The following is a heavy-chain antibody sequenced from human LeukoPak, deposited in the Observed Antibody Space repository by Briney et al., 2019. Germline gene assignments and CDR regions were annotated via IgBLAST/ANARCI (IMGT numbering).Heavy chain of an antibody. Sequence: SETLSLTCTVSGGSISSTSYYWGWIRQPSGKGLEWIGTIYYSGSTYYNPSLKSRVTISVDTSKNQFSLKLSSVAAADTAVYFCTRDLAGHFGGFYFDYWGQGTLVTVSS. V-gene: IGHV4-39*07. D-gene: IGHD2-21*01. J-gene: IGHJ4*02. CDR1: GGSISSTSYY. CDR2: IYYSGST. CDR3: TRDLAGHFGGFYFDY.